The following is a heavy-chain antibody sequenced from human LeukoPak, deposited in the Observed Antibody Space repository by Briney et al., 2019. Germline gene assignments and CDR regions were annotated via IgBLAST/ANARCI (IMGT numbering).Heavy chain of an antibody. V-gene: IGHV1-8*01. Sequence: GASVKVSCKASGYTFTSYDINWVRQATGQGLEWMGWMNPNSGNTGYAQKFQGRVTMTRNTSISTAYMELSSLRSEDTAVYYCARGVWGYCTNGVCPPDYWGQGTLVTVSS. CDR2: MNPNSGNT. D-gene: IGHD2-8*01. J-gene: IGHJ4*02. CDR3: ARGVWGYCTNGVCPPDY. CDR1: GYTFTSYD.